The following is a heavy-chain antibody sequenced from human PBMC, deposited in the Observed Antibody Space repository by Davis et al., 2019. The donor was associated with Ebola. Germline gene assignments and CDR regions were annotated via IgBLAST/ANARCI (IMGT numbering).Heavy chain of an antibody. CDR2: IRHDGTDK. D-gene: IGHD4-11*01. J-gene: IGHJ4*02. CDR1: TVTFSGFG. Sequence: GESLKISCTSSTVTFSGFGMHWVRQAPGKGLEWAAFIRHDGTDKFYADSVKGRFTISRDISKNTLYLHMNSLKPEDTAVYYCARGNSESYFWGQGTLVTVSS. V-gene: IGHV3-30*02. CDR3: ARGNSESYF.